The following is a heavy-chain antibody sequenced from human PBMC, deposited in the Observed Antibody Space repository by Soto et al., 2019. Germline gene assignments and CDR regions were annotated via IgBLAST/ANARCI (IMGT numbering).Heavy chain of an antibody. CDR2: ISYDGSDK. CDR1: GFTFSSYG. CDR3: ARDLQVAIFGVLIRYYGMAV. V-gene: IGHV3-30-3*01. D-gene: IGHD3-3*01. Sequence: GGSLRLSCAASGFTFSSYGMHWVRQAPGQGLDWVAFISYDGSDKFYADSVKGRFTISRDNSKNTLYLQMNSLTTEDTALYYCARDLQVAIFGVLIRYYGMAVWGRGTTVTVSS. J-gene: IGHJ6*02.